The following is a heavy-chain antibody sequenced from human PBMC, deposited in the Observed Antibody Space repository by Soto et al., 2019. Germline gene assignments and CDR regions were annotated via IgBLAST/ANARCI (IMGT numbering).Heavy chain of an antibody. CDR3: ARFRGRITMVRGDRANWFDP. CDR2: INPSGGST. CDR1: GYTFTSYY. D-gene: IGHD3-10*01. V-gene: IGHV1-46*01. J-gene: IGHJ5*02. Sequence: QVQLVQSGAEVKKPGASVKVSCKASGYTFTSYYMHWVRQAPGQGLEWMGIINPSGGSTSYAQKFQGRVTMTRDTSTSTVYMELSSLRSEDTAVYYCARFRGRITMVRGDRANWFDPWGQGTLVTVSS.